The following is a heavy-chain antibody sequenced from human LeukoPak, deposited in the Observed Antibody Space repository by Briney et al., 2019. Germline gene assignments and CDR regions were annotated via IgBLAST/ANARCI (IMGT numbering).Heavy chain of an antibody. D-gene: IGHD5-18*01. CDR2: INHSGST. V-gene: IGHV4-34*01. CDR1: GGSFSGYY. CDR3: ARMSGYSYVDDAFDI. Sequence: SETLSLTCAVYGGSFSGYYWSWIRQPPGKGLEWIGEINHSGSTNYNPSLKSRVTISVDTSKNQFSLKLSSVTAADTAVYYCARMSGYSYVDDAFDIWGQGTMVTVSS. J-gene: IGHJ3*02.